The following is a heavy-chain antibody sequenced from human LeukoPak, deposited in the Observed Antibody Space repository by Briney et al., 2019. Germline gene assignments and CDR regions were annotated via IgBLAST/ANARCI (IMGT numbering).Heavy chain of an antibody. CDR2: ISSSGSTI. V-gene: IGHV3-11*04. CDR1: GFTFSDYY. J-gene: IGHJ3*02. D-gene: IGHD2-15*01. CDR3: ARDSRSTGRDAFDI. Sequence: GGSLRLSCAASGFTFSDYYMSWIRQAPGKGLEWVSYISSSGSTIYYADSVKGRFTISRDNAKNSLSLQMNSLRAEDTSVYYCARDSRSTGRDAFDIWGQGTMVTVSS.